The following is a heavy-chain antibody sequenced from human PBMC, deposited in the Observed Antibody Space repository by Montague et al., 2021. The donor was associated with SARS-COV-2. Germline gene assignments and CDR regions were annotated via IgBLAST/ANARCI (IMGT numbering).Heavy chain of an antibody. Sequence: PALVKPTQTLTLTCTVSGFPLNTNGMGVGWIRQPPGEAPAWLALIYWDDDKRYSPSLKTRLTITKDTSRNQVVLTMTNVDPGDTGTYFCARYTSIMYGSFDYWGQGALVSVSS. V-gene: IGHV2-5*02. CDR2: IYWDDDK. CDR1: GFPLNTNGMG. D-gene: IGHD6-6*01. J-gene: IGHJ4*02. CDR3: ARYTSIMYGSFDY.